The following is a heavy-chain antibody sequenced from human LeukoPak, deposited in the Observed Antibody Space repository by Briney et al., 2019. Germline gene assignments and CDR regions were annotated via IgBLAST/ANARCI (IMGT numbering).Heavy chain of an antibody. CDR2: ITNSGGGT. D-gene: IGHD2-21*02. CDR1: GFTFSNYA. V-gene: IGHV3-23*01. CDR3: AKKGAVTATGYFDY. J-gene: IGHJ4*02. Sequence: GGSLRLSCAASGFTFSNYAMSWVRQAPGKGLEWVSAITNSGGGTFYADSVKGRFTISRDNPKNTLYLQMNNLRAEDTAIYYCAKKGAVTATGYFDYWGQGSLVTVSS.